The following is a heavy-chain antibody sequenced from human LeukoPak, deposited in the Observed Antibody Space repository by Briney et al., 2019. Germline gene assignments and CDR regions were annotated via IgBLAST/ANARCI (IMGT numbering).Heavy chain of an antibody. Sequence: GASVKVSCKASGYTFTGYYMHWVRQAPGQGLEWMGRINPNSGGTNYAQKFQGRVTMTRDTSISTAYMELRSLRSDDTAVYYCASSCCSHLDAFDIWGQGTMVTVSS. CDR3: ASSCCSHLDAFDI. CDR1: GYTFTGYY. V-gene: IGHV1-2*06. D-gene: IGHD2-21*02. J-gene: IGHJ3*02. CDR2: INPNSGGT.